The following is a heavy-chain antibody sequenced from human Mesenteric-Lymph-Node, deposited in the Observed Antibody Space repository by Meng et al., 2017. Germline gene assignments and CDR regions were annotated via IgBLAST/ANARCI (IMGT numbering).Heavy chain of an antibody. V-gene: IGHV1-2*06. J-gene: IGHJ4*02. CDR2: INPNSGAT. CDR3: ARSDTSGWNPRDY. CDR1: GYTFTDYF. D-gene: IGHD6-19*01. Sequence: QVQLVQSGAEVKKPGASVKVSCKASGYTFTDYFLHWVRQAPGQGLEWMGRINPNSGATVYAQKFQGRLTVTRDTSISTAYLGLISLRSDDTAVYYCARSDTSGWNPRDYCGQGTLVTVSS.